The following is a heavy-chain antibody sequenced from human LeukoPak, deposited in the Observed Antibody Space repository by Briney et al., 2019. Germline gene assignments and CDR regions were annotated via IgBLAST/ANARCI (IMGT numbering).Heavy chain of an antibody. D-gene: IGHD3-16*02. CDR1: GVSFSGYY. J-gene: IGHJ4*02. CDR3: ATLIDDYVWGSYRYRDYFDY. V-gene: IGHV4-34*01. Sequence: SETLSLTCAVYGVSFSGYYWSWIRQPPGKGLEWIGEINHSGSTNYNPSRKSRIPISVDTTKNQFSLRLCSVTAADTAVYYCATLIDDYVWGSYRYRDYFDYWGQGTLVTVCS. CDR2: INHSGST.